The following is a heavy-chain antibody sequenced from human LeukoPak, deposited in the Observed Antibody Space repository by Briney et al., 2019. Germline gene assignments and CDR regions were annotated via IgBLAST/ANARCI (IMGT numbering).Heavy chain of an antibody. Sequence: ASVKVSCKASGYTFTTYDVHWVRQATGQGLEWMGWMDPNTGNTGYAQNFQGRVTITRNTSISTAYMHLSSLRSEDTAVYFCARGGVIGFDYWGQGTLATVSS. CDR3: ARGGVIGFDY. J-gene: IGHJ4*02. CDR2: MDPNTGNT. CDR1: GYTFTTYD. D-gene: IGHD2-21*01. V-gene: IGHV1-8*03.